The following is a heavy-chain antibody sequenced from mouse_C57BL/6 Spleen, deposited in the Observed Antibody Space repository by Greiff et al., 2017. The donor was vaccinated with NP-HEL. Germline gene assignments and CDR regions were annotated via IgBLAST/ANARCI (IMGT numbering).Heavy chain of an antibody. J-gene: IGHJ4*01. CDR3: ASSYYSNHYAMVY. CDR2: IDPSSGYT. Sequence: VKLMESGAELAKPGASVKLSCKASGYTFTSYWMHWVKQRPGQGLEWIGYIDPSSGYTKYNQKFKDKATLTADKSSSTAYMQLSSLTYEDSAVYYCASSYYSNHYAMVYWGQGTSVTVSS. V-gene: IGHV1-7*01. CDR1: GYTFTSYW. D-gene: IGHD2-5*01.